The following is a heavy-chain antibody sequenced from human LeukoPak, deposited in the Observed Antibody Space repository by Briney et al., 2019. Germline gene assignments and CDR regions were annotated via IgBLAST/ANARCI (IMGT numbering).Heavy chain of an antibody. V-gene: IGHV3-53*01. CDR2: IYSGGST. D-gene: IGHD2-15*01. CDR1: GFTVSSNY. Sequence: PGGSLRLSCAASGFTVSSNYMSWVRQAPGKGLEWVSVIYSGGSTYYADSVKGRFTISRDNSKNTLYLQMNSLRAEDTAVYYCAKYCSGGSCYSGLYWGQGTLVTVSS. CDR3: AKYCSGGSCYSGLY. J-gene: IGHJ4*02.